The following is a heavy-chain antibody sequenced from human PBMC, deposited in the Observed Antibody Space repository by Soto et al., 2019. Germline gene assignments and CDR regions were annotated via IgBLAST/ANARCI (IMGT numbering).Heavy chain of an antibody. D-gene: IGHD1-26*01. J-gene: IGHJ6*02. CDR1: GFTFSNYG. Sequence: VGSLRLSCAASGFTFSNYGMHWVRQAPGKGLEWVAIIWHDGNNKYYADSVRGRFIISRDNSKNRLYLQMNSLRAEDTAVYYCASDLVGASDSYGLDVWGQGTQVT. CDR2: IWHDGNNK. CDR3: ASDLVGASDSYGLDV. V-gene: IGHV3-33*01.